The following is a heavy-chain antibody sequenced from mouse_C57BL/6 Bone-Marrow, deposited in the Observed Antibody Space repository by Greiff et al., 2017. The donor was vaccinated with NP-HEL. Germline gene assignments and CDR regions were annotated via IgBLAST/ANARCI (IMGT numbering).Heavy chain of an antibody. J-gene: IGHJ2*01. CDR1: GYTFTSYW. CDR3: ARLRPFDY. CDR2: LHPSDSDT. V-gene: IGHV1-74*01. Sequence: QVQLQQPGAELVKPGASVKVSCKASGYTFTSYWMHWVKQRPGQGLGWIGRLHPSDSDTNYNHKVKGKATLTVDKSSSTAYMHLSSLTSEDSAVYYCARLRPFDYWGQGTTLTVSS. D-gene: IGHD2-4*01.